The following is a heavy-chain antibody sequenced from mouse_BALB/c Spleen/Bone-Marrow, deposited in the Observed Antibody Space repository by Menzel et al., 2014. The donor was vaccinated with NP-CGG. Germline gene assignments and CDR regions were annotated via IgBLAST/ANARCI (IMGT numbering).Heavy chain of an antibody. CDR1: GYSFTGYY. CDR2: INPYNGAT. D-gene: IGHD2-1*01. V-gene: IGHV1-31*01. CDR3: ARGYGNYDYWYFDV. J-gene: IGHJ1*01. Sequence: VQLKHSGPELVKPGASVKISCKASGYSFTGYYMHWVKQSHVKSLEWIGRINPYNGATSYNQNFKDKASLTVDKSSSTAYMELHSLTSEDSAVYYCARGYGNYDYWYFDVWGAGTTVTVSS.